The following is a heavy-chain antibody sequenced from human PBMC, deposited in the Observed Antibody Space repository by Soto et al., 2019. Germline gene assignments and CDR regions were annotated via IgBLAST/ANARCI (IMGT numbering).Heavy chain of an antibody. J-gene: IGHJ6*02. CDR3: AKVIRADSTSSNFYYYSGLDV. V-gene: IGHV3-30*18. CDR1: GFTFRTYG. CDR2: ISNNGINK. D-gene: IGHD6-6*01. Sequence: GGSLRLSCAASGFTFRTYGMHWVRQAPGKGLEWLAVISNNGINKYYADSVRGRFTISRDNSRDTLFLQMNSRRGEYTAIYYCAKVIRADSTSSNFYYYSGLDVWGQGTTVTVSS.